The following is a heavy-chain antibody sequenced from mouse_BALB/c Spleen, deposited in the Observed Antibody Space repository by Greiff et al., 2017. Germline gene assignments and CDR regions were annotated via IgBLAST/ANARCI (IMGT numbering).Heavy chain of an antibody. Sequence: QVQLQQSAAELARPGASVKMSCKASGYTFTSYTMHWVKQRPGQGLEWIGYINPSSGYTEYNQKFKDKTTLTADKSSSTAYMQLSSLTSEDSAVYYCARLKGDPGDYWGQGTSVTVSS. D-gene: IGHD1-3*01. J-gene: IGHJ4*01. CDR2: INPSSGYT. CDR1: GYTFTSYT. CDR3: ARLKGDPGDY. V-gene: IGHV1-4*02.